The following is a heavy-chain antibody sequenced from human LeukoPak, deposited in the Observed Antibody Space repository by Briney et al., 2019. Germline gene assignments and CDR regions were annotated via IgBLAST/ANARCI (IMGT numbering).Heavy chain of an antibody. D-gene: IGHD4-17*01. V-gene: IGHV3-48*03. Sequence: GGSLRLSCAASGFTYSSYEMNWVRQAPGKGLEWVSYISSSGSTIYYADSVKGRFTISRDNAKNSLYLQMNSLRAEDTAVYYCARDGMTTDPTLDYWGQGTLVTVSS. CDR1: GFTYSSYE. CDR3: ARDGMTTDPTLDY. CDR2: ISSSGSTI. J-gene: IGHJ4*02.